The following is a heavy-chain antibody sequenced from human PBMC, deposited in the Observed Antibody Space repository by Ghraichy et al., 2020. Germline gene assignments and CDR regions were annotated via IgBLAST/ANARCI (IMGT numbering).Heavy chain of an antibody. J-gene: IGHJ6*02. Sequence: ASVKVSCKASGYTFTSYGISWVRQAPGQGLEWMGWISAYNGNTNYAQKLQGRVTMTTDTSTSTAYMELRSLRSDDTAVYYCARDSPKVATIPKKYYYYYYGMDVWGQGTTVTVSS. D-gene: IGHD5-12*01. CDR2: ISAYNGNT. CDR3: ARDSPKVATIPKKYYYYYYGMDV. V-gene: IGHV1-18*01. CDR1: GYTFTSYG.